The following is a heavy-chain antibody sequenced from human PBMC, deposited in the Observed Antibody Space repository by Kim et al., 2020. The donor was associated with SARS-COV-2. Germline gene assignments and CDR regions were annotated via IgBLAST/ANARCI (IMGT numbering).Heavy chain of an antibody. Sequence: SETLSLTCAVYGGSFSGYYWSWIRQPPGKGLEWIGEINHSGSTNYNPSLKSRVTISVDTSKNQFSLKLSSVTAADTAVYYCARGDNWFDPWGQGTLVTVSS. CDR1: GGSFSGYY. V-gene: IGHV4-34*01. CDR3: ARGDNWFDP. J-gene: IGHJ5*02. CDR2: INHSGST.